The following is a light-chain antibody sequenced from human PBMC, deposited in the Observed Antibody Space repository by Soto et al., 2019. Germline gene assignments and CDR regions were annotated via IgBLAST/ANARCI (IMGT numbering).Light chain of an antibody. V-gene: IGKV1-17*03. J-gene: IGKJ1*01. Sequence: QRTQSPSAMSASVGDRSHPTGRASQGISNYLAWFQLKPGKVPKRLMYAASTLQSGVPSRFSGSGSGTEFILTINGLQPDDFATYFCQQYKSGTWTCGQGNKGDIK. CDR2: AAS. CDR1: QGISNY. CDR3: QQYKSGTWT.